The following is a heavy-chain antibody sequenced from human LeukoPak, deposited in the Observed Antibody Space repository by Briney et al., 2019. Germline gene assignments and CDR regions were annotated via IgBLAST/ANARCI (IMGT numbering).Heavy chain of an antibody. J-gene: IGHJ6*02. D-gene: IGHD3-9*01. CDR2: INAGNGNA. CDR3: ARSPRVTGYSSNYYYYYGMDV. V-gene: IGHV1-3*01. Sequence: APVKVSCKASGYTFTSYAMHWVRQAPGQRLEWMGWINAGNGNAKYSQKFQGRVTITRDTSASTAYMELSSLRSEDTAVYYCARSPRVTGYSSNYYYYYGMDVWGQGTTVTVSS. CDR1: GYTFTSYA.